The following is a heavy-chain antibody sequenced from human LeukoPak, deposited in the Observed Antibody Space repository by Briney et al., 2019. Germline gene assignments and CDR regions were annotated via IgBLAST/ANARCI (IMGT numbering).Heavy chain of an antibody. Sequence: ASVKVSCKASGYTFTGYYIHWVRQAPGQGLERMGWINPNSGDTNYAQKFQGRVTMTRDTSISTAYMELSRLRSDDTAVYYCAREVAAGFRGRFDPWDQGTLVTVSS. V-gene: IGHV1-2*02. D-gene: IGHD6-13*01. CDR1: GYTFTGYY. J-gene: IGHJ5*02. CDR3: AREVAAGFRGRFDP. CDR2: INPNSGDT.